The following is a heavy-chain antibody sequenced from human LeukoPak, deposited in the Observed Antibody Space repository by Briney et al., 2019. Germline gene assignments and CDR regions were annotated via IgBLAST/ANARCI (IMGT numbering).Heavy chain of an antibody. J-gene: IGHJ4*02. D-gene: IGHD3-16*02. Sequence: RSSETLSLTCTVSGGSISSYYWSWIRQPPGKGLEWIGYIYYSGSTNYNPSLKSRVTISVDTSKNQFSLKLSSVTAADTAVYYCARARSSDYVWGSYPRPYYFDYWGQGTLVTVSS. CDR1: GGSISSYY. V-gene: IGHV4-59*01. CDR3: ARARSSDYVWGSYPRPYYFDY. CDR2: IYYSGST.